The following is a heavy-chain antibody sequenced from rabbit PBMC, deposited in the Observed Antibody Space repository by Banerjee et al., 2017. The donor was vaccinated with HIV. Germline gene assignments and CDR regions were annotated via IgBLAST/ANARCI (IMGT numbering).Heavy chain of an antibody. D-gene: IGHD1-1*01. V-gene: IGHV1S47*01. J-gene: IGHJ4*01. CDR2: IHNGDGST. CDR1: GFDFSSNA. Sequence: QEQLVESGGGLVQPEGSLTLTCKASGFDFSSNAMCWVRQAPGKGPEWIACIHNGDGSTFYAIWMNGRFTISRSTSLNTVTLQMTSLTAADTATYFCAREGVNIGGGYLWGQGTLVTVS. CDR3: AREGVNIGGGYL.